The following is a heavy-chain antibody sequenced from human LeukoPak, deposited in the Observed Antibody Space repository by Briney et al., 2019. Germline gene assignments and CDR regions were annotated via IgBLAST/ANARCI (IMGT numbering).Heavy chain of an antibody. V-gene: IGHV1-2*02. CDR3: AREVGATAYYYYFYMDV. CDR2: IYPNSGGT. Sequence: GASVKVSCKSSGYIFTDYYIHWMRQAPGQGLEWMGWIYPNSGGTNYAQNLQGRVTMTRDTSISTAYMELSRLRSDDTAVYYCAREVGATAYYYYFYMDVWGKGTTVTISS. D-gene: IGHD1-26*01. CDR1: GYIFTDYY. J-gene: IGHJ6*03.